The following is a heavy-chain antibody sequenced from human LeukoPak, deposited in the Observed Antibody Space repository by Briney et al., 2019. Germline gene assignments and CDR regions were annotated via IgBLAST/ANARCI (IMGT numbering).Heavy chain of an antibody. CDR1: GGSFSGYY. D-gene: IGHD6-6*01. Sequence: SETLSLTCAVYGGSFSGYYWSWIRQPPGKGLEWIGEINHSGSTNYNPSLKSRVTISVDTSKNQFSLKLSCVTAAATTVYYYARGPKAARPLRYYYYYMDVWGKGTTVTVSS. V-gene: IGHV4-34*01. CDR3: ARGPKAARPLRYYYYYMDV. J-gene: IGHJ6*03. CDR2: INHSGST.